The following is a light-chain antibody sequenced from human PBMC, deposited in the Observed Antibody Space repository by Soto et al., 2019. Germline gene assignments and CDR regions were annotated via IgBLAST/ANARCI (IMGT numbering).Light chain of an antibody. Sequence: DIVMTQSPDSLAVSLGERATINCKSSQSVLHSPTNNNYLAWYQKKPGQPPKLLIYWASTRESGVPDRFSGSGSGTDFTLTINSLQAEDAAVYYCHQYYSIPRTFCQGTKVEIK. J-gene: IGKJ1*01. V-gene: IGKV4-1*01. CDR3: HQYYSIPRT. CDR2: WAS. CDR1: QSVLHSPTNNNY.